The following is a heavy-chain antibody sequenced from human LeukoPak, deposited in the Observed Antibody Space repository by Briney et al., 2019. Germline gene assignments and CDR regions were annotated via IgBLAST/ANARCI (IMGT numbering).Heavy chain of an antibody. J-gene: IGHJ4*02. Sequence: GSSVKVSCKASGGTFSSYAISWVRQAPGQGLEWMGGLIPIFGTANYAQKFQGRVTITADESTSTAYMELSSLRSEDTAVYYCARGSPLYSGSYYFDYWGQGTLVTVSS. CDR3: ARGSPLYSGSYYFDY. V-gene: IGHV1-69*01. CDR1: GGTFSSYA. CDR2: LIPIFGTA. D-gene: IGHD1-26*01.